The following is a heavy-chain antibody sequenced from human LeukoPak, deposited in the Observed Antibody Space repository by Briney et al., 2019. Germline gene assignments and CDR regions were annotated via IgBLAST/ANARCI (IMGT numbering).Heavy chain of an antibody. CDR3: ARGSYSSGWDFDY. D-gene: IGHD6-19*01. V-gene: IGHV1-8*01. J-gene: IGHJ4*02. Sequence: ASVKVSCKASGYTFTSYDINWVRQATGQGLEWMGWMNPNSGNTGYAQKFQGRVTVTRNTSISTAYMELSSLRSEDTAVYYCARGSYSSGWDFDYWGQGTLVTVSS. CDR1: GYTFTSYD. CDR2: MNPNSGNT.